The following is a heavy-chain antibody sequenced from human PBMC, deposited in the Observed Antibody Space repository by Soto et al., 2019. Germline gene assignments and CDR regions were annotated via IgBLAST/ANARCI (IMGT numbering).Heavy chain of an antibody. CDR2: IYYSGST. D-gene: IGHD2-15*01. Sequence: QVQLQESGPGLVKPSQTLSLTCTVSGGSISSGGYYWSWIRQHPGKGLEWIGYIYYSGSTYYNPSLKSRVTVSVDTSKNQFSLKLSSVTAADTAVYYCARGSVVAATLFDYWGQGTLVTVSS. J-gene: IGHJ4*02. CDR3: ARGSVVAATLFDY. V-gene: IGHV4-31*03. CDR1: GGSISSGGYY.